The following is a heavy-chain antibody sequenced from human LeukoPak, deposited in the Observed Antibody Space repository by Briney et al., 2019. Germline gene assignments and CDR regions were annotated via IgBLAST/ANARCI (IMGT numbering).Heavy chain of an antibody. Sequence: ASVKVSFKSSGYTFTICGISWVRQAPGQGLEWMAWISAYNGDTRYAKKCQGRVMLTTDTSTTTARMELRSLRSDDTAIYFCARSDLATITAGPFEYWGQGTLVAVSS. J-gene: IGHJ4*02. CDR2: ISAYNGDT. D-gene: IGHD5-12*01. CDR1: GYTFTICG. CDR3: ARSDLATITAGPFEY. V-gene: IGHV1-18*01.